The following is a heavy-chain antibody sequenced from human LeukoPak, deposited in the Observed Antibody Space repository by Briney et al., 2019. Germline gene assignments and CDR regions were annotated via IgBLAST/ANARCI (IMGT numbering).Heavy chain of an antibody. V-gene: IGHV4-59*01. D-gene: IGHD1-26*01. Sequence: SETLSLTCTVSGGSISSYYWSWIRQPPGKGLEWIGYIYYSGSTNYSPSLKSRVTISVDTSKNQFSLKLSSVTAADTAVYYCARELSGSYFDYWGQGTLVTVSS. J-gene: IGHJ4*02. CDR1: GGSISSYY. CDR2: IYYSGST. CDR3: ARELSGSYFDY.